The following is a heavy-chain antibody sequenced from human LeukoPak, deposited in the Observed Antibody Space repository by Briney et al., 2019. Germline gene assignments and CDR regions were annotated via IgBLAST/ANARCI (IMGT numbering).Heavy chain of an antibody. CDR2: IYYSGST. Sequence: PSETLSLTCTVSGGSISSYYWSWIRQPPGKGLEWIGYIYYSGSTNCNPSLKSRVTISVDTSKNQFSLKLSSVTAADTAVYYCARPSFGRYLDAFDIWGQGTMVTVSS. J-gene: IGHJ3*02. V-gene: IGHV4-59*08. CDR1: GGSISSYY. CDR3: ARPSFGRYLDAFDI. D-gene: IGHD3/OR15-3a*01.